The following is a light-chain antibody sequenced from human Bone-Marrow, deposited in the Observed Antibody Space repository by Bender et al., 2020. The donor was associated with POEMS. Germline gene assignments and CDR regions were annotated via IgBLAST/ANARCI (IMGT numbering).Light chain of an antibody. CDR1: TSNIGSNY. J-gene: IGLJ2*01. CDR3: SSYTASSTLNVV. CDR2: RNN. V-gene: IGLV1-47*01. Sequence: QSVLTQPPSASGTPGQRVTISCSGSTSNIGSNYVHWYQQLPGTAPKLLIYRNNQRPSGVSDRFSGSKSDNTASLTISGLQAEDEATYYCSSYTASSTLNVVFGGGTKLTVL.